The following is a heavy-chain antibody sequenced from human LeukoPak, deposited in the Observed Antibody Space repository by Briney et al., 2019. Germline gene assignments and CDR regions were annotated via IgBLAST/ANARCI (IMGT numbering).Heavy chain of an antibody. Sequence: GGSLRLSCAASGFIFSNYGMHWVRQAPGKGLEWVSAITGSGGGTYFADSVKGRFTISRDNSKNTLYLQMNSLRAEDTAVYYCARAEDSSGYYVPNWFDPWGQGTLVTVSS. V-gene: IGHV3-23*01. J-gene: IGHJ5*02. CDR3: ARAEDSSGYYVPNWFDP. CDR1: GFIFSNYG. D-gene: IGHD3-22*01. CDR2: ITGSGGGT.